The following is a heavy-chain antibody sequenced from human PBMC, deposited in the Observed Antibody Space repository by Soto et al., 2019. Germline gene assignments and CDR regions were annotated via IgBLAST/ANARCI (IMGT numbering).Heavy chain of an antibody. J-gene: IGHJ4*02. CDR2: IIPIFGTA. D-gene: IGHD3-22*01. CDR3: ARVGEQGPDRSGYYGLEY. CDR1: GGTFSSYA. V-gene: IGHV1-69*01. Sequence: QVQLVQSGAEVKKPGSSVKVSCKASGGTFSSYAISWVRQAPGQGLEWMGGIIPIFGTANYAQKFQGRVTITADESTSPAYMELSSLRSEDTAVYYCARVGEQGPDRSGYYGLEYWGQGTLVTVSS.